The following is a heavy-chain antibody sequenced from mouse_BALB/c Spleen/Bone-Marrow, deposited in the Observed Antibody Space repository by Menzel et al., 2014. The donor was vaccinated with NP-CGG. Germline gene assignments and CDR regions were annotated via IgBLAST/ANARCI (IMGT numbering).Heavy chain of an antibody. CDR1: GYSFTGYT. CDR2: INPYNGGT. Sequence: EEQVVESGPELVKPGASMKISCKASGYSFTGYTMNWVKQSHGKNLEWIGLINPYNGGTSYNQKFKGKATLTVDKSSSTAYMELLSLTSEDSAVYYCARWDYYGYAMDYWGQGPSVTAPS. CDR3: ARWDYYGYAMDY. V-gene: IGHV1-18*01. D-gene: IGHD1-1*01. J-gene: IGHJ4*01.